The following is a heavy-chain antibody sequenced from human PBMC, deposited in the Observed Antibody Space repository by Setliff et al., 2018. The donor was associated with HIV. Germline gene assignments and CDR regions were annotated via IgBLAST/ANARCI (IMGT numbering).Heavy chain of an antibody. Sequence: SETLSLTCTAYGGPFIGYYWTWIRQSPEKGLEWIGEIHHSGRTKCSPSLESRVTMSVDTSKNHFSLILNSVTAADTAVYYCARAGSSGPSPLWGQGTLVTVSS. J-gene: IGHJ4*02. D-gene: IGHD6-19*01. CDR3: ARAGSSGPSPL. CDR2: IHHSGRT. CDR1: GGPFIGYY. V-gene: IGHV4-34*01.